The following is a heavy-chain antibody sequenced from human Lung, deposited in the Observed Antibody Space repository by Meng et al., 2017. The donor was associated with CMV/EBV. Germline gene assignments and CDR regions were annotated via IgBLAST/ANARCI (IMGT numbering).Heavy chain of an antibody. CDR1: GGSISSSNW. J-gene: IGHJ4*02. D-gene: IGHD6-19*01. Sequence: QGPLQEAGPGRVKPSGTLSPTCAVSGGSISSSNWWSWVRQPPGKGLGWIGEIYHSGSTNYNPSLKSRVTISVDKPKNQFSLKLSSVTAADTAVYYCASFPPPGKQWLVTDYWGQGTLVTVSS. CDR2: IYHSGST. CDR3: ASFPPPGKQWLVTDY. V-gene: IGHV4-4*02.